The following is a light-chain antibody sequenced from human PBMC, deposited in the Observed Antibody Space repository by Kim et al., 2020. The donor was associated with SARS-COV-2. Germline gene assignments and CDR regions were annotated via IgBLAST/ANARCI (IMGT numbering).Light chain of an antibody. CDR3: QQYYSTPYT. CDR2: WAS. Sequence: ATINCKSNQYILFSTNNKNYIAWYQQKPGQPPKLLLYWASTRECGVPDRFSGSGSGTDFTLTISSLQAEDVAVYHCQQYYSTPYTFGQGTKLEI. CDR1: QYILFSTNNKNY. J-gene: IGKJ2*01. V-gene: IGKV4-1*01.